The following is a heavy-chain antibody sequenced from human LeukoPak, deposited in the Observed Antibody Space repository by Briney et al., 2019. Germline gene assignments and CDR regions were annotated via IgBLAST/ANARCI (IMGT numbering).Heavy chain of an antibody. D-gene: IGHD6-19*01. J-gene: IGHJ4*02. CDR3: ARPLVTTVAGTYYFDY. CDR1: GFRFSSYG. CDR2: IRYDESRT. Sequence: GGSLRLSCAASGFRFSSYGMHWVRQAPGKGLEWVSFIRYDESRTFYGDSVKGRFTISRDDSKNTVYLHMHSLRTEDTAVYYCARPLVTTVAGTYYFDYWGQGTLVTVS. V-gene: IGHV3-30*02.